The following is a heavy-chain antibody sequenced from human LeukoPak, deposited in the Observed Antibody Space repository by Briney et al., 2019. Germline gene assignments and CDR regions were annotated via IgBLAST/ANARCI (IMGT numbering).Heavy chain of an antibody. Sequence: RGSLRLSCAASGFTFSSYSMNWVRQAPGKGLEWVSYISSSSSTICYADSVKGRFTISRDNAKNSLYLQMNSLRAEDTAVYYCARRAYDSSGYYPLPLDYWGQGTLVTVSS. D-gene: IGHD3-22*01. CDR2: ISSSSSTI. CDR1: GFTFSSYS. J-gene: IGHJ4*02. CDR3: ARRAYDSSGYYPLPLDY. V-gene: IGHV3-48*04.